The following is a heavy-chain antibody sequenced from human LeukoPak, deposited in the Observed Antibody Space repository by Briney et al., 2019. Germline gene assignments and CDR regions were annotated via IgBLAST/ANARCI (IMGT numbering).Heavy chain of an antibody. V-gene: IGHV4-39*01. J-gene: IGHJ4*02. CDR1: GGSISSSSYY. Sequence: SETLSLTCTVSGGSISSSSYYWGWIRQPPGKGLEWIGSIYYSGSTYYNPSLKSRVTISVDTSKNQFSLKLSSVTAADTAVYYCARLPYGSGSYYVLYWGQGTLVTVSS. D-gene: IGHD3-10*01. CDR2: IYYSGST. CDR3: ARLPYGSGSYYVLY.